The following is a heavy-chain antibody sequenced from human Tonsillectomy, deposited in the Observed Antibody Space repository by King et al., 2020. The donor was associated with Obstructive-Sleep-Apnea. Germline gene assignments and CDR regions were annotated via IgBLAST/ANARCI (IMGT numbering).Heavy chain of an antibody. V-gene: IGHV3-30*04. D-gene: IGHD4-11*01. Sequence: VQLVESGGGVVQPGRSLRLSCAASGFTFSSYAMHWVRQAPGKGLEWVAVISYDGSKKYHADSVKGRFTISRDNSKNTLSLQMNSLRAEDTGVYYCARPNYSDYVDYYYYGMDVWGQGTTVTVSS. J-gene: IGHJ6*02. CDR2: ISYDGSKK. CDR1: GFTFSSYA. CDR3: ARPNYSDYVDYYYYGMDV.